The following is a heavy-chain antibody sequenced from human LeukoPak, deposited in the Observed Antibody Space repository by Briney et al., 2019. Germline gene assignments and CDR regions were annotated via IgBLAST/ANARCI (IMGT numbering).Heavy chain of an antibody. D-gene: IGHD5-12*01. V-gene: IGHV1-69*13. CDR3: ARAIDGGYDSYGY. Sequence: GASVKVSCKASGGTFSSYAIGWVRQAPGQGLEWMGGIIPIFGTANYAQKFQGRVTITADESTSTAYMELSSLRSEDTAVYYCARAIDGGYDSYGYWGQGTLVTVSS. CDR2: IIPIFGTA. CDR1: GGTFSSYA. J-gene: IGHJ4*02.